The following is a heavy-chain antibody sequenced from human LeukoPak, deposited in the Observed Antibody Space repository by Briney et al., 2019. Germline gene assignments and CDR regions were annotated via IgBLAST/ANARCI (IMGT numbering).Heavy chain of an antibody. V-gene: IGHV4-59*01. J-gene: IGHJ4*02. CDR3: ARLTLYSYGNLDY. D-gene: IGHD5-18*01. CDR1: GGSFSAYY. Sequence: PSETLSLTCAVYGGSFSAYYWSWIRQPPGKGLEWIGYIYYSGSTSYNPSLTSRVTISVDTSNNQFSLKLSSVTAADTAVYYCARLTLYSYGNLDYWGQGALVTVSS. CDR2: IYYSGST.